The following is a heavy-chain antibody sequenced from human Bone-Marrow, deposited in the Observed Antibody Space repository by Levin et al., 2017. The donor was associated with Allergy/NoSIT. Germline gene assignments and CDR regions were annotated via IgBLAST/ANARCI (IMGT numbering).Heavy chain of an antibody. CDR1: GFTFSDYY. CDR2: ISSSGSTI. CDR3: AREVSYCSGGSCQTLFDPYYDDGMDV. D-gene: IGHD2-15*01. J-gene: IGHJ6*02. V-gene: IGHV3-11*01. Sequence: GGSLRLSCAASGFTFSDYYMSWIRQAPGKGLEWVSYISSSGSTIYYADSVKGRFTIFRGNAKNSLYLQMNSLRAEDTAVYYCAREVSYCSGGSCQTLFDPYYDDGMDVWGQGTTVTVSS.